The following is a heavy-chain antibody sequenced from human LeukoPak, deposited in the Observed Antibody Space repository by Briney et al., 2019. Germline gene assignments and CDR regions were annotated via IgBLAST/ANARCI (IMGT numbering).Heavy chain of an antibody. D-gene: IGHD6-19*01. V-gene: IGHV4-61*02. J-gene: IGHJ4*02. CDR3: ARVAGPFDY. CDR2: IYTSGST. Sequence: SETLSLTCTVSGGSISSGSYYWSWIRQPAGKGLEWIGRIYTSGSTNYNPSLKSRATISVDTSKNQFSLKLSSVTAADTAVYYCARVAGPFDYWGQGTLVTVSS. CDR1: GGSISSGSYY.